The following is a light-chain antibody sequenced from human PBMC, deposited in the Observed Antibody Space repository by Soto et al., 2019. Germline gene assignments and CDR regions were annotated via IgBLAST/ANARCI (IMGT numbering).Light chain of an antibody. Sequence: QSALTQPASVSGSPGQSITISCTGTSSDVGSYNFVSWYQHHPGKAPRLIIYGGNKRPSGVSNRFSGSKSGNTASLTISGLQPEDEADYYCCSYAGSTSVVFGGGTKVTVL. CDR2: GGN. CDR3: CSYAGSTSVV. V-gene: IGLV2-23*01. CDR1: SSDVGSYNF. J-gene: IGLJ3*02.